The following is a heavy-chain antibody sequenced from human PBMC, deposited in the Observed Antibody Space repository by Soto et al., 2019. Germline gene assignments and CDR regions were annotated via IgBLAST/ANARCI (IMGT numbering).Heavy chain of an antibody. CDR3: TYCGGDCYQKTDAFDL. D-gene: IGHD2-21*01. V-gene: IGHV1-18*01. J-gene: IGHJ3*01. CDR1: GYTFTSYG. CDR2: ISAYNGNT. Sequence: QVQLVQSGAEVKKPGASVKVSCKASGYTFTSYGISWVRQAPGQGLEWMGWISAYNGNTNYAQKLQGRVTMTTDTATSTAYMELRSLSSDDTAVYYCTYCGGDCYQKTDAFDLWGQGTMVTVSS.